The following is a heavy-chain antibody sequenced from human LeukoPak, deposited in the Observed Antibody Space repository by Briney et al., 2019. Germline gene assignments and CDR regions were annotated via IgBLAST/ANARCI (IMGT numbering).Heavy chain of an antibody. CDR2: IIPILGIA. V-gene: IGHV1-69*02. D-gene: IGHD4-23*01. CDR1: GGTFSSYT. J-gene: IGHJ5*02. CDR3: ARYDDYGGPNWFDP. Sequence: SVKVSCKASGGTFSSYTISWVRQAPGQGLEWMGRIIPILGIANYAQKFQGRVTITADKSTSTAYMELSSLRSEDTAVYYCARYDDYGGPNWFDPWGQGTLVTVSS.